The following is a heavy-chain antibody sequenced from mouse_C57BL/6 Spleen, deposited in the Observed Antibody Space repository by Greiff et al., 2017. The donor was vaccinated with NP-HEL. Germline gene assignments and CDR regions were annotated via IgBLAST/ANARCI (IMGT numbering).Heavy chain of an antibody. Sequence: EVQGVESGGGLVKPGGSLKLSCAASGFTFSSYAMSWVRQTPEKRLEWVATISDGGSYTYYPDNVKGRFTISRDNAKNNLYLQMSHLKSEDTAMYYCATGEGYAMDYWGQGTSVTVSS. CDR1: GFTFSSYA. CDR3: ATGEGYAMDY. CDR2: ISDGGSYT. V-gene: IGHV5-4*01. J-gene: IGHJ4*01.